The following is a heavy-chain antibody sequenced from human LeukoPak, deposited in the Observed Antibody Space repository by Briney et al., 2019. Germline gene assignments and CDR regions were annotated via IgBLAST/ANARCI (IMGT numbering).Heavy chain of an antibody. CDR3: ARRSGSSLDY. Sequence: ASVKVSCKASGYTFTSYGISWVRQAPGQGLEWMGIINPSGGSTNYAQKFQGRVTMTRDTSTSTVYMELSSLRSEDTAVYYCARRSGSSLDYWGQGTLITVSS. CDR2: INPSGGST. CDR1: GYTFTSYG. J-gene: IGHJ4*02. D-gene: IGHD1-26*01. V-gene: IGHV1-46*01.